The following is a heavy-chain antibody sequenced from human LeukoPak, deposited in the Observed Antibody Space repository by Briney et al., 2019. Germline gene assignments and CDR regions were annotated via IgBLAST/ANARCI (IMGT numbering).Heavy chain of an antibody. CDR2: ISGNGGST. V-gene: IGHV3-23*01. D-gene: IGHD4-11*01. Sequence: PGASLRLSCAASGFTFSSYAMSWVRQAPGKGLEWVSSISGNGGSTKYADSVKGRFTISRDNSKNTLYLQMNSLRAEDTAVYYCAKGLTVTMWGRGMDVWGQGTTVTVSS. CDR3: AKGLTVTMWGRGMDV. J-gene: IGHJ6*02. CDR1: GFTFSSYA.